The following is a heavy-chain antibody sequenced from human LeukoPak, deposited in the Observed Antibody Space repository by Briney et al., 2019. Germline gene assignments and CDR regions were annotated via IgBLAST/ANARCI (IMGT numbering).Heavy chain of an antibody. D-gene: IGHD1-1*01. CDR1: GGSFSTYY. V-gene: IGHV4-34*01. J-gene: IGHJ4*03. Sequence: PSETLSLTCAVYGGSFSTYYWSWIRQSPGNGLDGIAEINHRGDINYNPSVKSRVTISRHTSENQFSLKVSSMPAAATAVYYCTSGPTISETGYFDYWGQGTLVTVSS. CDR3: TSGPTISETGYFDY. CDR2: INHRGDI.